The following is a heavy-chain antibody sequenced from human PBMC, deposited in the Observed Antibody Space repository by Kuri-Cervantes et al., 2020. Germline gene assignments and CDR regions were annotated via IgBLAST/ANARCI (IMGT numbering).Heavy chain of an antibody. CDR3: AKLGSSLMGAAWFDP. V-gene: IGHV3-30*02. D-gene: IGHD6-6*01. CDR2: IWYDGSNK. CDR1: GFTFSSYG. Sequence: GGSLRLSCAASGFTFSSYGMHWVRQAPGKGLEWVAVIWYDGSNKYYADSVKGRLTISRDNSKNTLYLQMNSLRAEDTAVYYCAKLGSSLMGAAWFDPWGQGTLVTVSS. J-gene: IGHJ5*02.